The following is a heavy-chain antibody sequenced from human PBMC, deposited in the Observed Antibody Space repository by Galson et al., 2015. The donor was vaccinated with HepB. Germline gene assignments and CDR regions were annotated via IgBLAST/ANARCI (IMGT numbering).Heavy chain of an antibody. V-gene: IGHV1-3*01. J-gene: IGHJ4*02. CDR3: ARDRGSYSSSLFSLDY. Sequence: SVKVSCKASGYTFTSYAMHWVRQAPGQRLEWMGWINAGNGNTKYSQKFQGRDTITRDTSASTAYMELSSLRSEDTAVYYCARDRGSYSSSLFSLDYWGQGTLVTVSS. CDR1: GYTFTSYA. D-gene: IGHD6-6*01. CDR2: INAGNGNT.